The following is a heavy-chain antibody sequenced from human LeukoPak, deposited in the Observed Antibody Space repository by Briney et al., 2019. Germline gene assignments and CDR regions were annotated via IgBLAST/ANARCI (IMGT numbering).Heavy chain of an antibody. J-gene: IGHJ3*02. Sequence: ASGKVSCRASGGTFSSYAISWVRQAPGQGLEWMGGIIPIFGTANYAQKFQGRVTITTDESTSTAYMELSSLRSEDTAVYYCARGSDSGSYYGAFDIWGQGTMVTVSS. V-gene: IGHV1-69*05. CDR3: ARGSDSGSYYGAFDI. CDR2: IIPIFGTA. D-gene: IGHD1-26*01. CDR1: GGTFSSYA.